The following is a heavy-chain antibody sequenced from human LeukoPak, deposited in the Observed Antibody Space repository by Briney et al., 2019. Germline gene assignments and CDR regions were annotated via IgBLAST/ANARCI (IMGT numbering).Heavy chain of an antibody. CDR3: AKDLTYYDVWWGWSNFFEY. Sequence: GGSLRLSCATSGFTFTSCWMSWVRQAPGKGPEWVANIKNDGSETYYLDSVKGRFTISRDDAKNSVHLQMNSLRAEDTAVYYCAKDLTYYDVWWGWSNFFEYWGQGTLVTVSS. CDR1: GFTFTSCW. V-gene: IGHV3-7*01. D-gene: IGHD3/OR15-3a*01. CDR2: IKNDGSET. J-gene: IGHJ4*02.